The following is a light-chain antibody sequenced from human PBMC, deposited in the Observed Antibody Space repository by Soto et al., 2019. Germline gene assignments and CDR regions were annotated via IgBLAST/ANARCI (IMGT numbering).Light chain of an antibody. V-gene: IGKV3-11*01. CDR2: DAS. J-gene: IGKJ2*01. CDR1: QSVSSY. CDR3: QQRSNWPT. Sequence: EIVLTQSPATLSLYPGERATLSCRASQSVSSYLAWYQQKPGQAPRLLIYDASNRATGIPARFSGSWSGTDFSLTISSLEPKGFAVYYWQQRSNWPTFGQGTKLEIK.